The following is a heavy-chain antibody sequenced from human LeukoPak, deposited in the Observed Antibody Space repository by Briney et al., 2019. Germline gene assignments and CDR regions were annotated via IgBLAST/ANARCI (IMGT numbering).Heavy chain of an antibody. D-gene: IGHD3-10*01. J-gene: IGHJ4*02. Sequence: GGSLRLSCAASGFTFSSYSMNWVRQAPGKGLVWVSSISSSSSYIYYADSVKGRFTISRDNAKNSLYLQMNSLRAEDTAVYYCARDHQGSYYYGSGRAFDYWGQGTLVTVSS. CDR3: ARDHQGSYYYGSGRAFDY. CDR2: ISSSSSYI. CDR1: GFTFSSYS. V-gene: IGHV3-21*01.